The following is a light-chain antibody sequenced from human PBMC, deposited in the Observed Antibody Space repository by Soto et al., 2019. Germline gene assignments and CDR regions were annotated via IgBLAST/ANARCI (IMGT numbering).Light chain of an antibody. CDR2: GSS. Sequence: EIVMTQSPATLSVSPGERVTLSCRASQSVGSNLAWYQQKPGQAPRLLISGSSTRATGIPVRFSGSGSETEFTLTISSLQSEDFAVYYCQQYYNWPPDGTFGQGTKVEIK. V-gene: IGKV3-15*01. CDR1: QSVGSN. J-gene: IGKJ1*01. CDR3: QQYYNWPPDGT.